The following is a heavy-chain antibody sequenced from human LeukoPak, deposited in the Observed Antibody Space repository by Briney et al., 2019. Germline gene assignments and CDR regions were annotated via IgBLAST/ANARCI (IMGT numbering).Heavy chain of an antibody. D-gene: IGHD6-19*01. CDR2: ITGRGDDA. Sequence: PGGSLRLSCATSGFTFGIYTMNWVRRAPGKGLEWVSSITGRGDDAYYADSVKGRFTVSRESSKTTLYLQMSSLRPDDTAVYFCAKGLPGQWLVPSYFDSWGPGTLVTDSS. CDR1: GFTFGIYT. CDR3: AKGLPGQWLVPSYFDS. J-gene: IGHJ4*02. V-gene: IGHV3-23*01.